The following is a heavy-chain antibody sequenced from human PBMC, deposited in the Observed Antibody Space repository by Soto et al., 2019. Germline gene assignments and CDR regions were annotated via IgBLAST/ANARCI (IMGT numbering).Heavy chain of an antibody. CDR2: IYPGDSDT. D-gene: IGHD5-18*01. Sequence: GESLKISCKGSGYSFTSYWIGWVRQMPGKGLEWMGIIYPGDSDTRYSPSFQGQVTISADKSISTAYLQWSSLKASDTAMYYCARSGGNTAMVRSYYYYYGMGVWGQGPTVTVSS. CDR3: ARSGGNTAMVRSYYYYYGMGV. V-gene: IGHV5-51*01. CDR1: GYSFTSYW. J-gene: IGHJ6*02.